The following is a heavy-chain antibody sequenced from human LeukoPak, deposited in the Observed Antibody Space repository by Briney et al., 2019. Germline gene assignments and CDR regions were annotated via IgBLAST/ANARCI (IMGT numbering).Heavy chain of an antibody. V-gene: IGHV3-21*01. J-gene: IGHJ4*02. CDR3: ASNPNRSSPYFGDH. CDR1: GFTFSSYS. D-gene: IGHD6-6*01. CDR2: ISSSSSYI. Sequence: GGSLRLSCAASGFTFSSYSMNWVRQAPGEGLEWVSSISSSSSYICYADSVKGRFTISRDNAKNSLYLQMNSLRAEDTAVYYCASNPNRSSPYFGDHWGQGTLVTVSS.